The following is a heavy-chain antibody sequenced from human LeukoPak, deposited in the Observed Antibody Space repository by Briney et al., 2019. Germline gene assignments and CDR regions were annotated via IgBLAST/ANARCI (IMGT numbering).Heavy chain of an antibody. Sequence: GGSLRLSCAASGFTFDSYSMHWVRQAPGKGLEWVSVIIYDGTNAHYADSVKGRFTVSRDNSRNTLFLQMNSLRPDDTAVYYCARDPGTRYSVKVDYYFDYWGQGTLVTVSP. CDR2: IIYDGTNA. V-gene: IGHV3-30-3*01. CDR3: ARDPGTRYSVKVDYYFDY. J-gene: IGHJ4*02. D-gene: IGHD3-16*02. CDR1: GFTFDSYS.